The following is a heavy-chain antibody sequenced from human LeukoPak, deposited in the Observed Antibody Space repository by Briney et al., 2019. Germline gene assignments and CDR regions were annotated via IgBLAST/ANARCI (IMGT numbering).Heavy chain of an antibody. CDR2: IGVGGDT. V-gene: IGHV3-13*01. CDR3: AKAFDYNGLRGEGGSFDC. Sequence: GGSLRLSCVASGFNFSKNDMHWVRQTTERGLEWVSAIGVGGDTYYADPVKGRCTISRENGKNSVYLQMNSLRAGDTALYFCAKAFDYNGLRGEGGSFDCWGQGALVTVSS. CDR1: GFNFSKND. J-gene: IGHJ4*02. D-gene: IGHD4-11*01.